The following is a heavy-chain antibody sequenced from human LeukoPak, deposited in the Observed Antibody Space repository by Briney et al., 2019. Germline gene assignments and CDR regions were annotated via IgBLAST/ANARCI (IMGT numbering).Heavy chain of an antibody. D-gene: IGHD2/OR15-2a*01. CDR3: ARALYGGQNDAFYI. V-gene: IGHV3-33*01. CDR2: IWYDGTNK. CDR1: GHTFGSFG. Sequence: PGGSLRLSCAAFGHTFGSFGKHWDRQAPGKGREGEPVIWYDGTNKYYADSVKGRFTISRDNSRNTLHLQMNSLRVEDTAVYYCARALYGGQNDAFYICGQATMVTVSS. J-gene: IGHJ3*02.